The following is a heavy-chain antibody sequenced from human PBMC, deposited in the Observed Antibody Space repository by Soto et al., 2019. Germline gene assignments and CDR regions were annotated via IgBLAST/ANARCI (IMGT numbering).Heavy chain of an antibody. CDR2: ITSSRSYI. CDR1: GFTFSSYT. V-gene: IGHV3-21*01. J-gene: IGHJ4*02. D-gene: IGHD6-13*01. CDR3: ARDGRSSSWSGYYFEY. Sequence: EVQLVESGGGLVKPGGSLRLSCAASGFTFSSYTMNWVRQAPGKGLEWVSSITSSRSYIYYADSVKGRFTISRDNAKNSLHLQMSSLRAEDTAVYFCARDGRSSSWSGYYFEYWGQGTLVTVSS.